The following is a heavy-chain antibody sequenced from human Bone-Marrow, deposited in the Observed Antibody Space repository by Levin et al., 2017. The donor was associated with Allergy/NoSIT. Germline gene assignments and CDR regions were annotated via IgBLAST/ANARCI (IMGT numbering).Heavy chain of an antibody. J-gene: IGHJ4*02. CDR3: AEGAIYDSSGYFFDS. D-gene: IGHD3-22*01. Sequence: SVKVSCKASGNTFSSSAISWARQAPGQRLEWMGRIIPVFGTTDYAQNFQGRVTLTADESTSTAYMELSSLTSEDTAVYYCAEGAIYDSSGYFFDSWGQGTLVTVSS. CDR2: IIPVFGTT. CDR1: GNTFSSSA. V-gene: IGHV1-69*13.